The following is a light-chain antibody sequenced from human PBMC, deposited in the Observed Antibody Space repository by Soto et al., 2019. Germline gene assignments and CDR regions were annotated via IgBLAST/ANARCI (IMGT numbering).Light chain of an antibody. V-gene: IGKV3-20*01. Sequence: EIVLTQSPGTLSLSPGERATLSCRASQSVSSSYLAWYQQKPGQAPRLRIYVASSRATGIPDRFSGSGSGTDFTLTISRLEPEDFAVYYCQHYGSSPYTFGQGTNLGIK. CDR1: QSVSSSY. J-gene: IGKJ2*01. CDR3: QHYGSSPYT. CDR2: VAS.